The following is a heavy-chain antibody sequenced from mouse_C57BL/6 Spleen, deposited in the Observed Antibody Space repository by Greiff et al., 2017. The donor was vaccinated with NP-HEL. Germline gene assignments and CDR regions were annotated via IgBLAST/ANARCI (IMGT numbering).Heavy chain of an antibody. CDR3: ARDRSNGNYGWAFAY. V-gene: IGHV5-16*01. CDR1: GFTFSDYY. J-gene: IGHJ3*01. Sequence: EVKLMESEGGLVQPGSSMKLSCTASGFTFSDYYMAWVRQVPEKGLEWVANINYDGSSTYYLDSLKSRFIISRDNAKNILYLQMSSLKSEDTATYYCARDRSNGNYGWAFAYWGQGTLVTVSA. D-gene: IGHD2-1*01. CDR2: INYDGSST.